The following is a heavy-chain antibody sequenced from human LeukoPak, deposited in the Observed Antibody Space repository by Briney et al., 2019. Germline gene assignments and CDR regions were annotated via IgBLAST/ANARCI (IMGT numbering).Heavy chain of an antibody. CDR1: GYSFTSYW. V-gene: IGHV5-51*01. D-gene: IGHD6-13*01. CDR3: ARWYGGDAFDI. J-gene: IGHJ3*02. CDR2: IYPGDSAT. Sequence: GESLKISCKGSGYSFTSYWIGWVRQMPGKGLEWMGIIYPGDSATRYSPSFQGQVTNSADKSISTAYLQGSSLKASDTAIYYCARWYGGDAFDIWGQGTMVTVSS.